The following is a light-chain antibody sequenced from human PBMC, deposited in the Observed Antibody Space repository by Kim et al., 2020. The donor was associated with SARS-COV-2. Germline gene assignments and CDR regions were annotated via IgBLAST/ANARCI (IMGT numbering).Light chain of an antibody. V-gene: IGLV3-21*01. CDR2: YDN. CDR3: QVWDSSSDHLV. Sequence: SYELTQPPSVSVAPGKTARITCGGNNIESKSVHWYQQKPGQAPVLVIYYDNDRPSGIPERFSGSNSGNTATLTISGVEAGDEADYHCQVWDSSSDHLVFGGGTKVTVL. J-gene: IGLJ2*01. CDR1: NIESKS.